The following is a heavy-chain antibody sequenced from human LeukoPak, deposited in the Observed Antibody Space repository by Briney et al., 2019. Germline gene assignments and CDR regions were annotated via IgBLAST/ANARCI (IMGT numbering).Heavy chain of an antibody. J-gene: IGHJ4*02. V-gene: IGHV4-34*01. Sequence: PSETLSLTCAVYGGSFSGYYWSWICQPPGKGLEWIGEINHSGSTNYNPSLKSRVTISVDTSKNQFSLKLSSVTAADTAVYYCARGPSGYHNTGGQGTLVTVSS. D-gene: IGHD5-12*01. CDR3: ARGPSGYHNT. CDR1: GGSFSGYY. CDR2: INHSGST.